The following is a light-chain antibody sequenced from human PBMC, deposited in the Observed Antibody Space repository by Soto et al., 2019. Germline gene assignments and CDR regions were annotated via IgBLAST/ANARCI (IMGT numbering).Light chain of an antibody. V-gene: IGLV2-8*01. Sequence: QSDLTQPPSASGSPGQSVTISCTGTSSDIGGYNFVSWYQHHPGKAPKLMIYEVTKRPSGVPDRFSGSKSGNTASLTVSGLQAEDEADYYCSSYGGSNIPYVFGTGTKVTVL. CDR2: EVT. CDR3: SSYGGSNIPYV. CDR1: SSDIGGYNF. J-gene: IGLJ1*01.